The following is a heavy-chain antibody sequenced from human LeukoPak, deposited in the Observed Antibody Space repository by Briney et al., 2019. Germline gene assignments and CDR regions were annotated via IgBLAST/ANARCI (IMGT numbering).Heavy chain of an antibody. CDR2: IYPGDSDT. D-gene: IGHD1-14*01. CDR1: GYSFTSYW. V-gene: IGHV5-51*01. Sequence: GESLKISCKGSGYSFTSYWIGWVRQMPGKGLEWMGIIYPGDSDTRYSPSFQGQVIISVDKPISTAYLQWSSLKASDTAMYYCARTHTYNWFDPWGQGTLVTVSS. CDR3: ARTHTYNWFDP. J-gene: IGHJ5*02.